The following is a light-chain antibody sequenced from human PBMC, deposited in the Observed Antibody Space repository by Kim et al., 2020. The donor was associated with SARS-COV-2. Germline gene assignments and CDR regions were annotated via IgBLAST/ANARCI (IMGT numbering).Light chain of an antibody. CDR3: AAWDDSLNGHWV. CDR1: SSNIGSNP. CDR2: SNN. Sequence: QRVTISCSGSSSNIGSNPVNWYQQLPGTAPKLLIYSNNQRPSGVPARFSGSKSGTSASLSISGLQSEDEADYYCAAWDDSLNGHWVFGGGTKLTVL. V-gene: IGLV1-44*01. J-gene: IGLJ3*02.